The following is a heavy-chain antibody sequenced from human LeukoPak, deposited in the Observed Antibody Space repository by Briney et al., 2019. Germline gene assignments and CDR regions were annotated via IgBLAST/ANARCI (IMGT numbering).Heavy chain of an antibody. J-gene: IGHJ4*02. CDR3: ARVSVRWQWLADYYFDY. V-gene: IGHV3-33*01. CDR2: IWYDGSNK. CDR1: GFTFSSYG. Sequence: GGSLRLSCAASGFTFSSYGMHWVRQAPGKGLEWVAVIWYDGSNKYYADSVKGRFTISRDNSKNTLYLQMNSLRAEDTAVYYCARVSVRWQWLADYYFDYWGQGTLVTVSS. D-gene: IGHD6-19*01.